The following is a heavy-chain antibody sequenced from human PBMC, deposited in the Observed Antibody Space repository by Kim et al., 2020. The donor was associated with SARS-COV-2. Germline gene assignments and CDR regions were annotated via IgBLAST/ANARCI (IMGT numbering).Heavy chain of an antibody. J-gene: IGHJ4*02. D-gene: IGHD1-1*01. Sequence: GGSLRLSCAASGFTFSAFWMSWVRHVPGKGLEWVANIKQDGREKFYVDSVKGRFTISRDNAKNSLYLQMSSLSAEGMAIYYCARTPGTQRDLDYWGQGTLVTVCS. CDR1: GFTFSAFW. V-gene: IGHV3-7*03. CDR2: IKQDGREK. CDR3: ARTPGTQRDLDY.